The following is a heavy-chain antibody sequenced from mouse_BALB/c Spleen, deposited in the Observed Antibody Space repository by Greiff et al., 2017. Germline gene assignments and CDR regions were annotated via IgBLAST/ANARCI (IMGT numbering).Heavy chain of an antibody. D-gene: IGHD1-3*01. CDR3: ARSGLLKMDY. V-gene: IGHV5-17*02. Sequence: EVHLVESGGGLVQPGGSRKLSCAASGFTFSSFGMHWVRQAPEKGLEWVAYISSGSSTIYYADTVKGRFTISRDNPKNTLFLQMTSLRSEDTAMYYCARSGLLKMDYWGQGTSVTVSS. J-gene: IGHJ4*01. CDR1: GFTFSSFG. CDR2: ISSGSSTI.